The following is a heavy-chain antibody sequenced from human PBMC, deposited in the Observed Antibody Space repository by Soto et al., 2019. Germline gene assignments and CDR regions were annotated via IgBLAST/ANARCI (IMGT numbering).Heavy chain of an antibody. CDR1: GYTFTDYY. Sequence: ASVKVSCKASGYTFTDYYMHWVRQAPGQGLEWMGWVNPNSGGTNYAQKFQGRVTMTRDTSISTAYMELSRLRSDDTAMYYCASHDGSGYHSLGYWGQGTLVTVSS. CDR3: ASHDGSGYHSLGY. J-gene: IGHJ4*02. V-gene: IGHV1-2*02. D-gene: IGHD3-22*01. CDR2: VNPNSGGT.